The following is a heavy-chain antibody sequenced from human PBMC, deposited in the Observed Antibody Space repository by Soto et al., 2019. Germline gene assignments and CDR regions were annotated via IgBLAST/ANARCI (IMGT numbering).Heavy chain of an antibody. CDR3: ARDAPRDRPYSSRWIAWVAGMDV. D-gene: IGHD6-13*01. V-gene: IGHV3-30-3*01. CDR2: ISYDGSNK. CDR1: GFTFSSYA. J-gene: IGHJ6*02. Sequence: QVQLVESGGGVVQPGRSLRLSCAASGFTFSSYAMHWVRQAPGKGLEWVAVISYDGSNKYYADSVKGRFTISRDNSKNKLYLQKNSLRAEDTAVYDCARDAPRDRPYSSRWIAWVAGMDVWGQGTTVTVAS.